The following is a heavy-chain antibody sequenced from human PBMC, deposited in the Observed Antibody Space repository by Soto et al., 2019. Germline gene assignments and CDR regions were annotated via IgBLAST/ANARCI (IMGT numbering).Heavy chain of an antibody. J-gene: IGHJ3*02. V-gene: IGHV1-69*01. Sequence: QVQLVQSGAEVKKPGSSVKVSCKASGGTFSSYAISWVRQAPGQGLEWMGGIIPIFGTATYAQKFQGRVTITADESTSTAYMELSSLRSEDTAVYYCARVGYYDSSGYYPNAFDIWGQGTMVTVSS. CDR2: IIPIFGTA. D-gene: IGHD3-22*01. CDR3: ARVGYYDSSGYYPNAFDI. CDR1: GGTFSSYA.